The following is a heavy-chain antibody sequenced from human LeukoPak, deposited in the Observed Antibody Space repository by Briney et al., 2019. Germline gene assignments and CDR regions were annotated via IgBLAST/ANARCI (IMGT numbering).Heavy chain of an antibody. J-gene: IGHJ5*02. Sequence: PLETLSLTCTVSGGSINNYYWSWIRQPPGRGLEWIGYISYRGTTKYNSSLKSRVTISVDTSKNQFSLKLSSVIAADTAVYYCARGFDGVAGWFDPWGQGTLVTVSS. D-gene: IGHD3-9*01. CDR3: ARGFDGVAGWFDP. V-gene: IGHV4-59*01. CDR1: GGSINNYY. CDR2: ISYRGTT.